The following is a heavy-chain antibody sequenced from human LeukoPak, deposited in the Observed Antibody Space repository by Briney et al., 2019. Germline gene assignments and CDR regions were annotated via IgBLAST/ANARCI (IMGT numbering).Heavy chain of an antibody. CDR1: GYTFTDYF. V-gene: IGHV1-2*02. D-gene: IGHD2-2*02. CDR2: MNPKSGAT. J-gene: IGHJ6*03. CDR3: AARGYCSSTSCYTGYYYYYYMDV. Sequence: ASVKVSCKASGYTFTDYFIHWVRQAPGQGLEWMGWMNPKSGATKYARKFQGRVTMTRDTSISTAYMELSRLRSDDTAVYYCAARGYCSSTSCYTGYYYYYYMDVWGKGTTVTVSS.